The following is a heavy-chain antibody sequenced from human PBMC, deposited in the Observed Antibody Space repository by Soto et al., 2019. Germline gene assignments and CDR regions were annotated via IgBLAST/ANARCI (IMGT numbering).Heavy chain of an antibody. CDR1: GGSISRGGYS. J-gene: IGHJ4*02. Sequence: NPSETLSLTCAVSGGSISRGGYSWSWIRQPPGKGREWIGYIYHSGSTYYTPSLKSRVTISVDRSKNQFSLKLSSVTAADTAVYYCARGTRDDPEGDYFDYWGQGTLVTVAS. V-gene: IGHV4-30-2*01. CDR2: IYHSGST. CDR3: ARGTRDDPEGDYFDY. D-gene: IGHD1-1*01.